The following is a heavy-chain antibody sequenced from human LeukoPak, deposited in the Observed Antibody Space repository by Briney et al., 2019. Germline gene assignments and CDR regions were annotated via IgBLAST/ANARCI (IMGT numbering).Heavy chain of an antibody. V-gene: IGHV1-2*02. J-gene: IGHJ4*02. CDR1: GGTFSSYA. CDR3: ARGKSGYSP. CDR2: INPHTGAA. Sequence: SVKVSCNASGGTFSSYAISWVRQAPGQGLEWMGLINPHTGAANYSQKFQGRVTMTRDTSISTAYMHLTRLKFDDTAVYYCARGKSGYSPWGQGTPVTVSS. D-gene: IGHD3-3*01.